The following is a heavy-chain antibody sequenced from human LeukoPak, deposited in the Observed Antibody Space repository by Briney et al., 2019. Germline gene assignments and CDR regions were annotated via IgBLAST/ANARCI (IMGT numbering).Heavy chain of an antibody. V-gene: IGHV1-18*01. CDR1: GYTFTSYG. Sequence: ASVKVSCKASGYTFTSYGISWVRQAPGQGLEWMGWISAYNGNTNYAQKLQGRVTMTTDTSTSTAYMELSSLRSEDTAVYYCATAAERRGPVIYGMDVWGQGTTVTVAS. CDR2: ISAYNGNT. D-gene: IGHD1-1*01. CDR3: ATAAERRGPVIYGMDV. J-gene: IGHJ6*02.